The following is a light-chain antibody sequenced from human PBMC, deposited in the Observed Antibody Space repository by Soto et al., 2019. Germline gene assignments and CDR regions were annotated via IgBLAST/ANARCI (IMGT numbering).Light chain of an antibody. J-gene: IGLJ3*02. CDR3: SSYSSATTPWV. V-gene: IGLV2-14*01. Sequence: QSVLTQPASVSGSPGQSITIFCTGTSSDVGAYKLVSWYRHHPGRAPQVMIYEVTNRPSGVSSRFSGSKSGNTASLTISWLQPEDEGDYYCSSYSSATTPWVFGGGTKVTVL. CDR2: EVT. CDR1: SSDVGAYKL.